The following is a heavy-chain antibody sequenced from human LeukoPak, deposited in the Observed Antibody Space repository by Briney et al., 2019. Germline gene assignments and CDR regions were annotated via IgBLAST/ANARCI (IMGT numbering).Heavy chain of an antibody. D-gene: IGHD1-7*01. J-gene: IGHJ4*02. CDR3: AKDAGTGTSEGLGFKY. Sequence: GGSLRLSCAASGFTFSSYAMSWVRQAPGKGLEWVSAISGSGGSTYYADSVKGRFTISRDNSKNTLYLQMNSLRAEDTAVYYCAKDAGTGTSEGLGFKYWGQGTLVTVSS. CDR1: GFTFSSYA. V-gene: IGHV3-23*01. CDR2: ISGSGGST.